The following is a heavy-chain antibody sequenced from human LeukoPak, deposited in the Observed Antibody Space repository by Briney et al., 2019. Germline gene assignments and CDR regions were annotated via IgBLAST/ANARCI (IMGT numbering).Heavy chain of an antibody. CDR3: AREYYYGSGSYYGALPHWFDP. J-gene: IGHJ5*02. V-gene: IGHV1-46*01. Sequence: ASVKVSCKASGYTFTSYYMHWVRQAPGQGLEWMGIINPSGGSTSYAQKFQGRVTMTRDTSTSTVYMELSSLRSEDTAAYYCAREYYYGSGSYYGALPHWFDPWGQGTLVTVSS. CDR2: INPSGGST. D-gene: IGHD3-10*01. CDR1: GYTFTSYY.